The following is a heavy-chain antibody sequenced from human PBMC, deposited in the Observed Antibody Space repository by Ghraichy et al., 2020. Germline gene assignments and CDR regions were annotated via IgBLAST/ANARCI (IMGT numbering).Heavy chain of an antibody. V-gene: IGHV4-59*01. Sequence: SETLSLTCTVSGGSISSYYWSWIRQPPGKGLEWIGYIYYSGSTNYNPSLKSRVTISVDTSKNQFSLKLSSVTAADTAVYYCASGRRSTIFGYYYGMDVWGQGTTVTVSS. CDR1: GGSISSYY. J-gene: IGHJ6*02. CDR3: ASGRRSTIFGYYYGMDV. D-gene: IGHD3-9*01. CDR2: IYYSGST.